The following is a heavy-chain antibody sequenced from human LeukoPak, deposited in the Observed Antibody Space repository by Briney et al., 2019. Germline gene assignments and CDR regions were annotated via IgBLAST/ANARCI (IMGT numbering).Heavy chain of an antibody. CDR1: GGSISSYY. D-gene: IGHD3-22*01. V-gene: IGHV4-59*08. J-gene: IGHJ4*02. CDR3: ARHGGPDYYDSSGYFDY. CDR2: IYYSGST. Sequence: SETLSLTCPVSGGSISSYYWSWIRQPPGKGLEWIGYIYYSGSTNYNPSLKSRVTISVDTSKNQFSLKLSSVTAADTAVYYCARHGGPDYYDSSGYFDYWGQGTLVTVSS.